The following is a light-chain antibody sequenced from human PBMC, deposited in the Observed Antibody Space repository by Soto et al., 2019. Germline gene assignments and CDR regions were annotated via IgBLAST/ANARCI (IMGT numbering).Light chain of an antibody. CDR1: SSDIGGYNY. CDR2: EVS. J-gene: IGLJ3*02. CDR3: SSYTRSSTWV. V-gene: IGLV2-14*01. Sequence: QSALTQPASVSGSPGQSITISCTGTSSDIGGYNYVSWYQQHPGKAPKVMIYEVSNRSSGVSNRFSGSKSGNTASLTISGLRAEDEADYYCSSYTRSSTWVFGGGTQLTVL.